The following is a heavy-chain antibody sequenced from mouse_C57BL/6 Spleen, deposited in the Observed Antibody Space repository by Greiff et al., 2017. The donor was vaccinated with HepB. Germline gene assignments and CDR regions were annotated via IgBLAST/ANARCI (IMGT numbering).Heavy chain of an antibody. Sequence: VQLQQSGPGLVQPSQSLSITCTVSGFSLTSYGVHWVRQSPGKGLEWLGVIWRGGSTDYNAAFMSRLSITKDNSKSQVFFKMNSLQADDTAIYYCAKKNYGSSGWYFDVWGTGTTVTVSS. D-gene: IGHD1-1*01. J-gene: IGHJ1*03. CDR1: GFSLTSYG. V-gene: IGHV2-5*01. CDR2: IWRGGST. CDR3: AKKNYGSSGWYFDV.